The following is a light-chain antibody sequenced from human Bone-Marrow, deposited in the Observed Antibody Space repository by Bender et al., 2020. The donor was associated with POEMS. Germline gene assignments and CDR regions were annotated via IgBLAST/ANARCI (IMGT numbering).Light chain of an antibody. V-gene: IGLV6-57*01. CDR2: DDN. J-gene: IGLJ2*01. CDR1: SGSIASKY. Sequence: NFMLTQPHSVSESPGKTVIISCTRSSGSIASKYVQWYQQRPGSSPTTVIYDDNERHSGVPDRFSGSVDRSSNSASLTISGLQTADEATYYCQSYDDNNVVFGGGTKLTVL. CDR3: QSYDDNNVV.